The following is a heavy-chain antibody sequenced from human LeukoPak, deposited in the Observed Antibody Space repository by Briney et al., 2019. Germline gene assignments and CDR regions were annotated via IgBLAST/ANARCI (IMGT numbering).Heavy chain of an antibody. Sequence: PGGSLTLSCAASGFTFSSYSMNWVRQAPGKGLEWVSSISSSSSYIYYADSVKGRFTISRDNAKNSLYLQMNSLRAEDTAVYYCARRGGSSGWYVDYWGQGTLVTVTS. J-gene: IGHJ4*02. D-gene: IGHD6-19*01. CDR3: ARRGGSSGWYVDY. CDR1: GFTFSSYS. CDR2: ISSSSSYI. V-gene: IGHV3-21*01.